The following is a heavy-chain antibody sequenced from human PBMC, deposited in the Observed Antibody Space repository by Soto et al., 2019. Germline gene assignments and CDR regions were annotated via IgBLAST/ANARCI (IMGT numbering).Heavy chain of an antibody. J-gene: IGHJ4*02. V-gene: IGHV3-23*01. CDR1: GFTFSSYA. D-gene: IGHD1-26*01. CDR2: ISGSGGST. CDR3: AAVGGSGTFDY. Sequence: GGSLRLSCAASGFTFSSYAMSWVRQAPGKGLEWVSAISGSGGSTYYADSVKGRFTISRDNSKNTLYLQMSSLRAEDTAVYYCAAVGGSGTFDYWGQGTLVTVSS.